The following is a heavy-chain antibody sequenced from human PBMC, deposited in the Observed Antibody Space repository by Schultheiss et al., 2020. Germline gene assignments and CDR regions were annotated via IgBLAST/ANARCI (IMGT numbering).Heavy chain of an antibody. Sequence: GGSLRLSCAASGFTFSSYAMSWVRQAPGKGLEWVSSISSSSSYIYYADSVKGRFTISRDNAKNTLYLQMNSLRAEDTAVYYCARGNSYGMGVWGQGTPVTVSS. CDR1: GFTFSSYA. V-gene: IGHV3-21*01. CDR3: ARGNSYGMGV. CDR2: ISSSSSYI. J-gene: IGHJ6*02.